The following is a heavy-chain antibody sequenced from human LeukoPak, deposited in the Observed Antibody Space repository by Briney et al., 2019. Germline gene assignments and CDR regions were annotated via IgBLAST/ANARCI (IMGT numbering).Heavy chain of an antibody. CDR1: GYTFTGYY. CDR2: ISAYNGNT. V-gene: IGHV1-18*04. D-gene: IGHD3-22*01. Sequence: GASVKVSCKPSGYTFTGYYIQWVRQAPGQGLEWMGWISAYNGNTNYAQKLQGRVTMTTDTSTSTAYMELRSLRSDDTAVYYCARAIDYYDSSGTLDYWGQGTLVTVSS. J-gene: IGHJ4*02. CDR3: ARAIDYYDSSGTLDY.